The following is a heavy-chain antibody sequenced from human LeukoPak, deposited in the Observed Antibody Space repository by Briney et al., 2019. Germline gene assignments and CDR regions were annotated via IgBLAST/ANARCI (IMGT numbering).Heavy chain of an antibody. D-gene: IGHD6-13*01. Sequence: AGGSLRLSCAASGFTFSSYSMNWVRQAPGKGLEWVSYISSSSSTIYYADSVKGRFTISRDNAKNSLYLQMNSLRAEDTAVYDCASGRGYSQVVVAAPGGYWGQGTLVSVSS. J-gene: IGHJ4*02. CDR2: ISSSSSTI. V-gene: IGHV3-48*01. CDR3: ASGRGYSQVVVAAPGGY. CDR1: GFTFSSYS.